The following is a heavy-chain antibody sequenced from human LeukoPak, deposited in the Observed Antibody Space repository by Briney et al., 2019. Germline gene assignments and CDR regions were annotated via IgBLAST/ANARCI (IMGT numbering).Heavy chain of an antibody. J-gene: IGHJ3*01. CDR1: GFTVTNYW. V-gene: IGHV3-74*01. D-gene: IGHD4-17*01. CDR3: ARDPNGDYIGAFEF. Sequence: GGSLRLSCTTSGFTVTNYWMHWVRQAPGKGLVWVSRINSDGSNTNYAGSVKGRFTISRDNSKNTLYLQMNSLRAEDTAQYFCARDPNGDYIGAFEFWGRGTVVTVSS. CDR2: INSDGSNT.